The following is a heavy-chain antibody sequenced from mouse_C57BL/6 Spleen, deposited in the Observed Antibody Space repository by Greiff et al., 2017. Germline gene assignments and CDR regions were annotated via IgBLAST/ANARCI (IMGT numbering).Heavy chain of an antibody. J-gene: IGHJ4*01. Sequence: VQLQESGPGLVAPSQSLSITCTVSGFSLTSYGVHWVRQPPGKGLEWLVVIWSDGSTTYNSALKSRLSISKDNSKSQVFLKMNSLQTDDTAMYYCARPTTVVAKDYAMDYWGQGTSVTVSS. CDR3: ARPTTVVAKDYAMDY. CDR2: IWSDGST. V-gene: IGHV2-6*03. D-gene: IGHD1-1*01. CDR1: GFSLTSYG.